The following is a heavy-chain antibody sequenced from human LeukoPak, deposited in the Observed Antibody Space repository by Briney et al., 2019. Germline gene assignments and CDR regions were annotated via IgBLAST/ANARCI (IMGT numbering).Heavy chain of an antibody. D-gene: IGHD6-6*01. CDR3: AGVTAALAD. J-gene: IGHJ4*02. V-gene: IGHV1-46*01. Sequence: ASVKVSCKASGYTFTNYYMHWVRQAPGQGLEWMGIINSSGGSTSYAQKFQGRVTMTWGTSTTTVYMELSSLRSEDTAVYYCAGVTAALADWGQGTLVTVSS. CDR1: GYTFTNYY. CDR2: INSSGGST.